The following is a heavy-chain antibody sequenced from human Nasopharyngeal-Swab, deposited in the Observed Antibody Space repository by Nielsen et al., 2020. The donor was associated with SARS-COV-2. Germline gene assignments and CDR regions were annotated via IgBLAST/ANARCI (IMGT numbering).Heavy chain of an antibody. CDR3: AANTAMVSSLDY. V-gene: IGHV3-30-3*01. CDR1: GFTFSSYA. J-gene: IGHJ4*02. CDR2: ISYDGSNK. D-gene: IGHD5-18*01. Sequence: GGSLRLSCAASGFTFSSYAMHWVRQAPGKGLEWVAVISYDGSNKYYADSVKGRFTISRDNSKNTLYLQMNSLRAEDTAVYYCAANTAMVSSLDYWGQGTLVTVSS.